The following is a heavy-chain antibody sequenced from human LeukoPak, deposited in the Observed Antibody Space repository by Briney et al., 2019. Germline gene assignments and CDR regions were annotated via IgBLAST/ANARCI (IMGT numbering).Heavy chain of an antibody. J-gene: IGHJ4*02. CDR3: ARANALYCSSTSCLFDY. V-gene: IGHV1-2*02. D-gene: IGHD2-2*01. Sequence: ASVKVSYKASGYTFTDYYIHWVRQAPGQGLEWMAWINPNSGGTYYAQNFHDRITLTRDTSISTAYMELSRLRSDDTAIYYCARANALYCSSTSCLFDYWGQGTLITVSS. CDR2: INPNSGGT. CDR1: GYTFTDYY.